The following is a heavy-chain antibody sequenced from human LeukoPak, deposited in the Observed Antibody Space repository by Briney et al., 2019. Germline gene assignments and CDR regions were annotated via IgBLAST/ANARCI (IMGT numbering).Heavy chain of an antibody. CDR1: GGSISSYY. D-gene: IGHD6-25*01. J-gene: IGHJ2*01. V-gene: IGHV4-59*12. Sequence: SETLSLTCTVSGGSISSYYWSWIRQPPGKGLEWIGNIFHSGSTNYNPSLKSRVTISADTSKNQFSLKLSSVTAADTAVYYCARGPPTARYWYFDLWGRGTLVTVSS. CDR2: IFHSGST. CDR3: ARGPPTARYWYFDL.